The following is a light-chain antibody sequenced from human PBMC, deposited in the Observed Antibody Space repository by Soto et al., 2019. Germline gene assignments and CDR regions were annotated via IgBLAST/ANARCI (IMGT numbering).Light chain of an antibody. CDR2: GAS. J-gene: IGKJ1*01. CDR3: QQYNNWPGWT. CDR1: QSVSSN. Sequence: VITHSPATLSETPGERATLSCRASQSVSSNLAWYQQKPGQAPRLLIYGASTRATGIPARFSGSGSGTEFTLTISSLQSEDFAVYYCQQYNNWPGWTFGQGTKVDIK. V-gene: IGKV3-15*01.